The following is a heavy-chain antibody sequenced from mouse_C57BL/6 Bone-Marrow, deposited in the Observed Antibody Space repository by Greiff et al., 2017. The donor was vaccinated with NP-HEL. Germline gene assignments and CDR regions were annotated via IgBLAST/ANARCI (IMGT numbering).Heavy chain of an antibody. D-gene: IGHD1-1*01. V-gene: IGHV7-1*01. J-gene: IGHJ1*03. CDR2: SRNKANDYTT. CDR3: ARDVDYYGSSYWYFDV. Sequence: DVMLVESGGGLVQSGRSLRLSCATSGFTFSDFYMEWVRQAPGKGLEWIAASRNKANDYTTEYSASVKGRFIVSRDTSQSILYLQMNALRAEDTAIYYCARDVDYYGSSYWYFDVWGTGTTVTVSS. CDR1: GFTFSDFY.